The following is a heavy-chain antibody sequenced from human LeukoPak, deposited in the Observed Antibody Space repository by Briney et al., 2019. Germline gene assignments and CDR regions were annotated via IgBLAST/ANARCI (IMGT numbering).Heavy chain of an antibody. Sequence: GASVKVSCKASGYTFSSYGINWVRLAPGRGPEWMASINPQKRDTHYAQNFQGRVAVTAGTPTNTAYMELRSLRSDDTAIYYCARRKYGADYNGMDGWGQGTTVTVSS. CDR2: INPQKRDT. CDR1: GYTFSSYG. D-gene: IGHD4/OR15-4a*01. J-gene: IGHJ6*02. CDR3: ARRKYGADYNGMDG. V-gene: IGHV1-18*01.